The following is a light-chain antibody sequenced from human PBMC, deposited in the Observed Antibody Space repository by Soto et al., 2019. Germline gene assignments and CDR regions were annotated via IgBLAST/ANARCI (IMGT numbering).Light chain of an antibody. V-gene: IGKV3-20*01. CDR3: QRYDSFLT. CDR2: GAS. CDR1: QSVSSNF. J-gene: IGKJ1*01. Sequence: EIVLTQSPGTLSLSPGERATLSCRASQSVSSNFLAWYQQKPGQAPRLLIYGASNKATGIPDRFSGSGSATYFTLTITRLEPADFAMYYCQRYDSFLTFGQGTKVEI.